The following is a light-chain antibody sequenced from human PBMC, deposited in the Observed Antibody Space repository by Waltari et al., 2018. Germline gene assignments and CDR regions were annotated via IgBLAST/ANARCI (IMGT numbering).Light chain of an antibody. V-gene: IGKV3-15*01. J-gene: IGKJ2*01. CDR3: QQYNNWPPMYT. CDR2: GAS. CDR1: QSVSSN. Sequence: EIVMTQSSATLSVSPGERATLSCRASQSVSSNLAWYQQKPGQAPRLLIYGASTRATGIPARFSGSGSATEFTLTISSLQSEDFAVYYCQQYNNWPPMYTFGQGTKLEIK.